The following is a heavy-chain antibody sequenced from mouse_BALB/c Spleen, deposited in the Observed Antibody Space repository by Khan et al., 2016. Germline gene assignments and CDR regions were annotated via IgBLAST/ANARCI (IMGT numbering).Heavy chain of an antibody. D-gene: IGHD4-1*01. CDR3: ARRNWDGRYFDV. J-gene: IGHJ1*01. CDR1: GYTIGSYW. V-gene: IGHV1-9*01. CDR2: ILPVSGLI. Sequence: QVQLKESGAELMKPGASVRISCKATGYTIGSYWIGWVKQRPGHGLEWIGEILPVSGLINYNEKFKGKATFTADTSSNTAYMQLSRLTSEDSAVHFCARRNWDGRYFDVWGAGTTVTVSS.